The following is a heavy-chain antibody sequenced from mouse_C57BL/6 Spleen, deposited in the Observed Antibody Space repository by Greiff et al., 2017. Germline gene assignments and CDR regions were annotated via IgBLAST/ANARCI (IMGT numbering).Heavy chain of an antibody. Sequence: QQSCKASGYTFTSYWMHWVKQRPGRGLEWIGRIDPNSGGTKYNEKFKSKATLTVDKPSRTAYMQLSSLTSEDSAVYDCARFYDYDSGFAYWGQGTLVTVSA. V-gene: IGHV1-72*01. CDR2: IDPNSGGT. CDR1: GYTFTSYW. CDR3: ARFYDYDSGFAY. D-gene: IGHD2-4*01. J-gene: IGHJ3*01.